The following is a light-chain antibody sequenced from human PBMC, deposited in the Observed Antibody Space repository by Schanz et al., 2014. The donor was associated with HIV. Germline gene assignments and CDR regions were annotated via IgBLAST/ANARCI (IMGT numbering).Light chain of an antibody. CDR1: SSNIGAGYD. J-gene: IGLJ3*02. Sequence: QSVLTQPPSVSGAPGQRVTISCTGSSSNIGAGYDVHWYQQLPGTAPKLVIYNTYHRPSGVPDRFSGSESGTSASLAISGLQSEDEADYYCGTWDDSLNGWVFGGGTKLTVL. V-gene: IGLV1-40*01. CDR3: GTWDDSLNGWV. CDR2: NTY.